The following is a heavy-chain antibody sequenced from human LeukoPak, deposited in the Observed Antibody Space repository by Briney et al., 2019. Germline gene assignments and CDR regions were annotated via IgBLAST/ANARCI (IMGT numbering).Heavy chain of an antibody. CDR2: INPNSGGT. Sequence: APVKVSCKASGYTFTGYYMHWVRQAPGQGLEWMGRINPNSGGTNYAQKFQGRVTMTRDTSISTAYMELSRLRSDDTAVYYCARESSIAARPAWNLGYWGQGTLVTVS. J-gene: IGHJ4*02. V-gene: IGHV1-2*06. D-gene: IGHD6-6*01. CDR3: ARESSIAARPAWNLGY. CDR1: GYTFTGYY.